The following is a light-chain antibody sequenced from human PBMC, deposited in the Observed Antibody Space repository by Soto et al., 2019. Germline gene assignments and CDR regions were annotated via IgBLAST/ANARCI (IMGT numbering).Light chain of an antibody. V-gene: IGKV1-39*01. Sequence: IQMTQSPSSLSASVGDRVTITCRASQRITTYLNWYQQKPGEAPKLLISTSGTLQRGVPSRFSGSGSGTDFTLIITALRPEDFATYFCQQTYSIPYTFGQGTKLEIK. CDR2: TSG. J-gene: IGKJ2*01. CDR1: QRITTY. CDR3: QQTYSIPYT.